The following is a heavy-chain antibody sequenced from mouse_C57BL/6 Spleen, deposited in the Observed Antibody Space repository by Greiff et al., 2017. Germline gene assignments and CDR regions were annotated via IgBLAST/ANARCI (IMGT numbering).Heavy chain of an antibody. Sequence: QVQLQQSGAELVRPGTSVKMSCKASGYTFTNYWIGWAKQRPGHGLEWIGDIYPGGGYTNYNEKFKGKATLTADKSSSPAYMQFSSLTSEDSAIYYCARRENDGYLDYWGQGTTLTVSS. CDR1: GYTFTNYW. J-gene: IGHJ2*01. CDR2: IYPGGGYT. D-gene: IGHD2-3*01. V-gene: IGHV1-63*01. CDR3: ARRENDGYLDY.